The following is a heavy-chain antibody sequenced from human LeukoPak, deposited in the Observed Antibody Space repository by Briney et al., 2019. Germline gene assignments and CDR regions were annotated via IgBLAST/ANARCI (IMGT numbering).Heavy chain of an antibody. J-gene: IGHJ5*02. D-gene: IGHD6-13*01. CDR1: LFTFSSPS. CDR3: AKVGSSWEYWFDP. CDR2: VSYDGSNK. Sequence: GGSLRLSCVASLFTFSSPSTQCVSEGPGKGLGRGAVVSYDGSNKYYADSVKCRFTISRDNSKNTLYLQMNSLRAEDTAVYYCAKVGSSWEYWFDPWGQGTLVTVSS. V-gene: IGHV3-30*18.